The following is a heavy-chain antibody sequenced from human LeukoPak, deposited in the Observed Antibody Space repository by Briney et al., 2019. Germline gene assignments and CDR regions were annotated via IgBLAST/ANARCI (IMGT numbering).Heavy chain of an antibody. CDR2: INHSGST. J-gene: IGHJ6*02. Sequence: SETLSLTCAVYGGSFSGYYWSWIRQPPGKGLEWIGEINHSGSTNYNPSLKSRVTISVDTSKNQFSLKLSSVTAADAAVYYCARSRGSCCPWGYYYGMDVWGQGTTVTVSS. CDR3: ARSRGSCCPWGYYYGMDV. CDR1: GGSFSGYY. V-gene: IGHV4-34*01. D-gene: IGHD2-15*01.